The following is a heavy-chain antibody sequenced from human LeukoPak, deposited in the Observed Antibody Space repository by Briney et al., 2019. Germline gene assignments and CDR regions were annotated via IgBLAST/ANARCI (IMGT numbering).Heavy chain of an antibody. CDR1: GGSFSGYY. V-gene: IGHV4-34*01. CDR2: INHSGST. Sequence: SETLSLTCAVYGGSFSGYYWSWIRQPPGKGLEWIGEINHSGSTNYNPSLKNRVTISVDTSKNQFSLKLSSVTAADTAVYYCARSTVYFDAFDIWGQGTMVTVSS. CDR3: ARSTVYFDAFDI. D-gene: IGHD2/OR15-2a*01. J-gene: IGHJ3*02.